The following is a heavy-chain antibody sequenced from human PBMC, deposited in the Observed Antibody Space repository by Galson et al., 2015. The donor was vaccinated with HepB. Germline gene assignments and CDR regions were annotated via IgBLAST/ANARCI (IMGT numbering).Heavy chain of an antibody. J-gene: IGHJ4*02. V-gene: IGHV3-23*01. Sequence: SLRLSCAASGFTFDTYAMSWVRQAPGKGLEWVSGISLSGDRTMYADSVKGRFSISRDNSKGTLYLQMTSLRAEDTAVYYCVSLYYHSGTYYHFDYWGQGTLVTVSS. CDR2: ISLSGDRT. CDR3: VSLYYHSGTYYHFDY. D-gene: IGHD3-10*01. CDR1: GFTFDTYA.